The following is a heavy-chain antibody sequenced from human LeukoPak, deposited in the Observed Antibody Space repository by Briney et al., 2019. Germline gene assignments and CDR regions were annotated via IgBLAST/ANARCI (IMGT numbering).Heavy chain of an antibody. CDR3: AGGRVTTAPWFDP. CDR2: INHSGST. J-gene: IGHJ5*02. D-gene: IGHD4-17*01. V-gene: IGHV4-34*01. Sequence: SETLSLTCAVYGGSFSGYYWSWIRQPPGKGLEWIGEINHSGSTNYNPSLKSRVTISVDTSKNQFSLKLSSVTAADTAVYYCAGGRVTTAPWFDPRGQGTLVTVSS. CDR1: GGSFSGYY.